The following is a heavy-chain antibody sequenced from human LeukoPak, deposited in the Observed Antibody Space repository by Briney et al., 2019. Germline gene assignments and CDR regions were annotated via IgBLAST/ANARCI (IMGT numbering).Heavy chain of an antibody. D-gene: IGHD6-13*01. Sequence: PSETLSLTCTVPGDSISSYYWSWIRQPPGKGLEWIGYIYYSGSTNYNPSLKSRVTISVDTSKNQFSLKLSSVTAADTAVYYCAREFRAAGTGNWFDPWGQGTLVTVSS. J-gene: IGHJ5*02. CDR3: AREFRAAGTGNWFDP. V-gene: IGHV4-59*12. CDR1: GDSISSYY. CDR2: IYYSGST.